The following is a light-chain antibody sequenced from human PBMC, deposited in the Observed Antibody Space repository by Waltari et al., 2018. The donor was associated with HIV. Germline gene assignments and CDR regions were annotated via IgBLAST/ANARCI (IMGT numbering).Light chain of an antibody. J-gene: IGLJ1*01. CDR1: SSHLGAYNY. CDR2: DVS. V-gene: IGLV2-8*01. CDR3: SSYAGSNNPYV. Sequence: QSALTQPPSASGSPGQSVTISCTGTSSHLGAYNYVSWYQQHPDKAPKLMIYDVSKRPSGVPDRFSGSKSGNTASLTVSGLQTEDEADYYCSSYAGSNNPYVFGTGTKVTVL.